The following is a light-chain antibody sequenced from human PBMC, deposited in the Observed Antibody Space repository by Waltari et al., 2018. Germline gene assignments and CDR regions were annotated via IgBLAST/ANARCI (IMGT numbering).Light chain of an antibody. CDR1: SSDVGGYNY. Sequence: QSALTQPASVSGSPGQSITISCTRTSSDVGGYNYVSWSQKQQGKAPNIMIYDVSNRPSGVSNRFSGSKSGNTASLTSSGLQAEDEADYYCSSYTSSSTLVFGGGTKLTVL. CDR3: SSYTSSSTLV. V-gene: IGLV2-14*01. CDR2: DVS. J-gene: IGLJ2*01.